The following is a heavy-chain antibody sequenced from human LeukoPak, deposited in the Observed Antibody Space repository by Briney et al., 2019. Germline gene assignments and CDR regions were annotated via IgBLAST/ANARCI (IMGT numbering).Heavy chain of an antibody. CDR1: GGSISSGSHY. CDR3: ARDSRGGYYYFDY. CDR2: IFASGSG. J-gene: IGHJ4*02. D-gene: IGHD5-12*01. V-gene: IGHV4-61*02. Sequence: PSETLSLTCTVSGGSISSGSHYWSWIRQPAGKGLEWIGRIFASGSGNYNPSLKSRVTISVDTSKNQFSLKLTSVTAADTAVYYCARDSRGGYYYFDYWGQGTLVTVSS.